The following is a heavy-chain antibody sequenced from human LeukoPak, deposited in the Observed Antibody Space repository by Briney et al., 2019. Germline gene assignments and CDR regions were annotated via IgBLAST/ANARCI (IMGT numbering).Heavy chain of an antibody. D-gene: IGHD2-2*01. CDR1: GYSINIYY. CDR2: IYYSGST. J-gene: IGHJ4*02. V-gene: IGHV4-59*08. CDR3: ARQVPYTSRPDY. Sequence: PSETLSLTCTVSGYSINIYYWTWIRQPPGKGQEWIGYIYYSGSTNYNPSLKSRVSISVNTSNNHFSLKLDSGTAADTAVYYYARQVPYTSRPDYWGQGTLVTASS.